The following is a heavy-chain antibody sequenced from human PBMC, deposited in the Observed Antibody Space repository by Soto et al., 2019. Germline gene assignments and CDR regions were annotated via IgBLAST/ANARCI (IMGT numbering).Heavy chain of an antibody. CDR1: GFTFSSYA. Sequence: EVQLLESGGGVVQPGGSLRLSCAASGFTFSSYAMSWVRQDPGKGLEWVSAISGSGGSTYYAGSVKGRFAISRDNSKHTLSMQMNSLSAADTAVYYCAKDYDVHTDYYFDYWGQGTLVTVSS. J-gene: IGHJ4*02. V-gene: IGHV3-23*01. CDR2: ISGSGGST. CDR3: AKDYDVHTDYYFDY. D-gene: IGHD3-3*01.